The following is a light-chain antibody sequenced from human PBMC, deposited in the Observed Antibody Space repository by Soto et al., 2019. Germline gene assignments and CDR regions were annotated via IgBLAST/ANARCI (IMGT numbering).Light chain of an antibody. Sequence: DIQMTQSPSSLSASVGDRVTITCRASQSISSYLNWYQQKPGKAPKLLIYAASSLQSGVPSRFSGSGSGTDFPLTISSLQPEDFATYYCQQSYSTPGTFGQGNKVEIK. CDR1: QSISSY. J-gene: IGKJ1*01. CDR2: AAS. CDR3: QQSYSTPGT. V-gene: IGKV1-39*01.